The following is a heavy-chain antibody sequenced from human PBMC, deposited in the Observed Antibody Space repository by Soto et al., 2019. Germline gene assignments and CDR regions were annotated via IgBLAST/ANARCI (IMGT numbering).Heavy chain of an antibody. CDR3: ARGPLVVLNYFES. Sequence: ASVKASCKASGYTFTSYAMHWVRQAPGQRLEWMGSIFPLTDIPDYAQNFQARLTISADESTSTAYMELSSLTSDDTAMYFCARGPLVVLNYFESWGQGTLVTVSS. J-gene: IGHJ4*02. CDR1: GYTFTSYA. V-gene: IGHV1-3*01. CDR2: IFPLTDIP.